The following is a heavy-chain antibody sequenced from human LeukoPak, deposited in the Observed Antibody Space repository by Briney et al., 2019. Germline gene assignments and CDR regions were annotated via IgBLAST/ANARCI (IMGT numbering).Heavy chain of an antibody. V-gene: IGHV4-59*01. CDR1: GGSISSYY. J-gene: IGHJ4*02. CDR3: ARAMVRGVPTPFDY. CDR2: IYYSGSS. D-gene: IGHD3-10*01. Sequence: SETLSLTCTVSGGSISSYYWSWIRQPPGKGLEWIGYIYYSGSSNYNPSLKSRVTISVDTSKNQFSLKLSSVTAADTAVYYCARAMVRGVPTPFDYWGQGTLVTVSS.